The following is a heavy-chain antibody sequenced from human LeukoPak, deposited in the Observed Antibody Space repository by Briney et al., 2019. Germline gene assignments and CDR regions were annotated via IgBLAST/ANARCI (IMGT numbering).Heavy chain of an antibody. V-gene: IGHV3-30*04. Sequence: GRSLRLSCAASGFSFSDYALHWVRQAPGKGLEWVAVISYGGTKEYYADSVKGRFTISKDNSKNTLYLQMNSLRHEDTAVYYCARNKPITAFFGMDVWGQGTTVIVSS. J-gene: IGHJ6*02. D-gene: IGHD6-6*01. CDR3: ARNKPITAFFGMDV. CDR1: GFSFSDYA. CDR2: ISYGGTKE.